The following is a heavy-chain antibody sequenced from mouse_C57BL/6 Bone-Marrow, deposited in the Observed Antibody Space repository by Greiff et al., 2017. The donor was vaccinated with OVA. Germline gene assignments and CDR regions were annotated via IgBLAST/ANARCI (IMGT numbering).Heavy chain of an antibody. CDR3: ARDGYDDGGFDY. Sequence: EVKLVESGGGLVQSGRSLRLSCATSGFTFSDFYMEWVRQAPGKGLEWIAASRNKANDYTTEYSASVKGRFIVSRDTSQSILYLQMNALRAEDTAIYYCARDGYDDGGFDYWGQGTTLTVSS. CDR2: SRNKANDYTT. V-gene: IGHV7-1*01. J-gene: IGHJ2*01. CDR1: GFTFSDFY. D-gene: IGHD2-12*01.